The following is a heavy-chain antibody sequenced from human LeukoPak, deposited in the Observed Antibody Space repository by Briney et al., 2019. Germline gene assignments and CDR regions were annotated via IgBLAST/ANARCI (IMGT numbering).Heavy chain of an antibody. CDR1: GGSFSGYY. V-gene: IGHV4-34*01. Sequence: PSETLSLTCAVYGGSFSGYYWSWIRQPPGKGLEWIGEINHSGSTNYNPSLKSRVTISVDTSKNQFSLKLSSVTAADTAVYYCASVYGSGSSIGPLGYWGQGTLVTVSS. J-gene: IGHJ4*02. CDR2: INHSGST. CDR3: ASVYGSGSSIGPLGY. D-gene: IGHD3-10*01.